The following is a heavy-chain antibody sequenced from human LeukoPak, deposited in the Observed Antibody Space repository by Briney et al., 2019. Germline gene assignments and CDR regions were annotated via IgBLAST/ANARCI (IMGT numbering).Heavy chain of an antibody. Sequence: ANNGNTNYAQKLQGRVTMTTDTSTSTAYMELRSLRSDDTAVYYCARGPYYYGSGDYNWFDPWGQGTLVTVSS. D-gene: IGHD3-10*01. CDR2: ANNGNT. J-gene: IGHJ5*02. V-gene: IGHV1-18*01. CDR3: ARGPYYYGSGDYNWFDP.